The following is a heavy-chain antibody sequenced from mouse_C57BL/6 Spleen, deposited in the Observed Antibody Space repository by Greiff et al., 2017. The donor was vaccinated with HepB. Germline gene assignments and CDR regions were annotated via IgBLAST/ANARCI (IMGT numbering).Heavy chain of an antibody. Sequence: EVKLQESGGDLVKPGGSLKLSCAASGFTFSSYGMSWVRQTPDKRLEWVATISSGGSYTYYPDSVKGRFTISRDNAKNTLYLQMSSLKSEDTAMYYCARSLYYDYDVEAMDYWGQGTSVTVSS. D-gene: IGHD2-4*01. CDR1: GFTFSSYG. CDR2: ISSGGSYT. V-gene: IGHV5-6*01. J-gene: IGHJ4*01. CDR3: ARSLYYDYDVEAMDY.